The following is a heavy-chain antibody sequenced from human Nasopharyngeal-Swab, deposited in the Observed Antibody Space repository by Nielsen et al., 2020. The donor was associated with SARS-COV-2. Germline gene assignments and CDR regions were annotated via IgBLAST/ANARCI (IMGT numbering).Heavy chain of an antibody. CDR1: GYTFTGYY. V-gene: IGHV1-2*06. CDR2: INPNSGGT. Sequence: ASVKVSCKASGYTFTGYYMHWVRQAPGQGLEWMGRINPNSGGTNYAQKFQGRVTMTRDTSISTAYMELSRLRSDDTAVYYCARARYCSGGSCYSIWANWFDPWGQGTLVTVSS. D-gene: IGHD2-15*01. J-gene: IGHJ5*02. CDR3: ARARYCSGGSCYSIWANWFDP.